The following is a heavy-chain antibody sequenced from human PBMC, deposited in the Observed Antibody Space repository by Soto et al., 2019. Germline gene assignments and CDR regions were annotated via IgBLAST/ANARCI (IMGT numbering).Heavy chain of an antibody. D-gene: IGHD1-26*01. CDR1: GGSFSGYY. CDR3: ARGQKWELTRRFDY. J-gene: IGHJ4*02. CDR2: INHIGST. Sequence: PSETLSLTCAVSGGSFSGYYWNWIRQPPGKGLEWIGEINHIGSTIYNPSLLSRVIIALDTSKHQFSLKLSSVTAADTAVYYCARGQKWELTRRFDYWGQGTLVTVSS. V-gene: IGHV4-34*01.